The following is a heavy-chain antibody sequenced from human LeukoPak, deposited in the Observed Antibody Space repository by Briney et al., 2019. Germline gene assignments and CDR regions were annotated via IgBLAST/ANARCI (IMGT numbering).Heavy chain of an antibody. J-gene: IGHJ4*02. CDR2: ISQTGHYT. D-gene: IGHD3-3*01. CDR1: GLSFNSYT. CDR3: ASRSDFWSGYWAFDN. Sequence: GGSLRLPCAASGLSFNSYTMNWVRQAPGKGLEWVSSISQTGHYTDYADSVKGRFTISRDNAENSVYLQMNSLRVDDTAVYYCASRSDFWSGYWAFDNWGQGALVTVSS. V-gene: IGHV3-21*01.